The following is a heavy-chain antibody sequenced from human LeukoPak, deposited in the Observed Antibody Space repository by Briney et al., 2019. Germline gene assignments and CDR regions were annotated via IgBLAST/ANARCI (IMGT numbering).Heavy chain of an antibody. CDR3: ARDRRSHDYYYYYMDV. Sequence: PGGSLRLSCAASGFTFSSYEMNWVRQAPGKGPEWGSYISSSGSTIYYADSVKGRFTISRDNAKNSLYLQMNSLRAEDTAVYYCARDRRSHDYYYYYMDVWGKGTTVTISS. CDR2: ISSSGSTI. V-gene: IGHV3-48*03. CDR1: GFTFSSYE. J-gene: IGHJ6*03.